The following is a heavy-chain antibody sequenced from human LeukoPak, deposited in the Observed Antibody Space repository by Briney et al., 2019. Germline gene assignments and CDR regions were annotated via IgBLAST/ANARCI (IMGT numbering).Heavy chain of an antibody. V-gene: IGHV4-59*01. CDR3: ARVRLGGMDV. CDR2: IYYSGST. D-gene: IGHD3-10*01. CDR1: GGSISSYY. J-gene: IGHJ6*02. Sequence: PSETLSLTCTVSGGSISSYYWSWIRQPPGKGLEWIGYIYYSGSTNYNPSLKSRVTISVDTSKNQFSLKLSSVTAADTAVYYCARVRLGGMDVWGQGTTVTVSS.